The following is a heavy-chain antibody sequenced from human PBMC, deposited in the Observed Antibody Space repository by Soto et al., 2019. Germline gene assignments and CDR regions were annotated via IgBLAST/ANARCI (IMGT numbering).Heavy chain of an antibody. D-gene: IGHD6-19*01. J-gene: IGHJ5*02. Sequence: GGSLRLSCAASGFTFRNYGMNWVRQAPGKGLEWVSYIGIGSSTKYYADSVKGRFTISRDNAKNSLYLQMNSLRDDDTAVYYCARPSSGWENWLDPWGQGTLVTVSS. CDR1: GFTFRNYG. V-gene: IGHV3-48*02. CDR2: IGIGSSTK. CDR3: ARPSSGWENWLDP.